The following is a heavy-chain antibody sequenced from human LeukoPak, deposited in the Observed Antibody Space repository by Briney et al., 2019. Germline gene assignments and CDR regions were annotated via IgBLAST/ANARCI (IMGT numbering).Heavy chain of an antibody. Sequence: PGGSLRLSCAASGFTFSDYNMNWVRQAPGKGLEWVAYITNGGSTIHHADSVKGRFTISRDNAKKTLYLQMNSLRAEDTAVYYCARSIGLTGGGVDVWGQGTTVTVSS. D-gene: IGHD3-9*01. CDR3: ARSIGLTGGGVDV. CDR1: GFTFSDYN. V-gene: IGHV3-11*01. J-gene: IGHJ6*02. CDR2: ITNGGSTI.